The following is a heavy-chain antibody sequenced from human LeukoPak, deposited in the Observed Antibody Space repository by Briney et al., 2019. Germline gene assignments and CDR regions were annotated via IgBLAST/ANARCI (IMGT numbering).Heavy chain of an antibody. CDR2: ISGSGDST. CDR3: ARDPPTVTTLDIDY. D-gene: IGHD4-11*01. CDR1: GFTFSSYA. Sequence: GRSLRLSCEASGFTFSSYAMSWVRQAPGKGLQWVSAISGSGDSTYYADSVKGRFTISRDNSKNTLYLQMNSLRAEDTAVYYCARDPPTVTTLDIDYWGQGNLVTVSS. V-gene: IGHV3-23*01. J-gene: IGHJ4*02.